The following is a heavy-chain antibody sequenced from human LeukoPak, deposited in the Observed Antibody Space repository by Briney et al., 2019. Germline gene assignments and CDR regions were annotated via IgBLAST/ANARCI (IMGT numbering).Heavy chain of an antibody. V-gene: IGHV1-2*02. CDR2: INPNSGGT. J-gene: IGHJ4*02. D-gene: IGHD6-13*01. Sequence: ASVKVSCKASGYTFTGYYMHWVRQAPGQGLEWMGWINPNSGGTNYAQKFQGRVTMTRDTSISTAYMELSRLRSDDTAVYYCARVKGIAAAGTVPFDYWGQGTLVPVSS. CDR1: GYTFTGYY. CDR3: ARVKGIAAAGTVPFDY.